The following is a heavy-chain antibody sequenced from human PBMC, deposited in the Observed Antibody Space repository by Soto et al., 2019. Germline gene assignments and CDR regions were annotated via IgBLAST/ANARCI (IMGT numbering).Heavy chain of an antibody. CDR1: GFTFSSYG. CDR2: ISYDGSNK. Sequence: GGSLRLSCAASGFTFSSYGMHWVRQAPGKGLEWVAVISYDGSNKYYADSVKGRFTISRDNSKNTLYLQMNSLRAEDTAVYYCAKDWGHYYDSSGYYPGHPSQNFDYWGQGTLVTVSS. J-gene: IGHJ4*02. V-gene: IGHV3-30*18. CDR3: AKDWGHYYDSSGYYPGHPSQNFDY. D-gene: IGHD3-22*01.